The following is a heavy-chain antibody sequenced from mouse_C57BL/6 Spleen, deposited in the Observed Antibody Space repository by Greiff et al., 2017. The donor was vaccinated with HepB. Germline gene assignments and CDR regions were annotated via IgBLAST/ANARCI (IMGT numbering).Heavy chain of an antibody. Sequence: EVQLQQSGPELVKPGASVKIPCKASGYTFTDYNMDWVKQSHGKSLEWIGDINPNNGGTIYNQKFKGKATLTVDTSSSTAYMELRSLTSEDTAVYYCARRDYYGVDYWGQGTTLTVSS. CDR1: GYTFTDYN. J-gene: IGHJ2*01. V-gene: IGHV1-18*01. D-gene: IGHD1-1*01. CDR2: INPNNGGT. CDR3: ARRDYYGVDY.